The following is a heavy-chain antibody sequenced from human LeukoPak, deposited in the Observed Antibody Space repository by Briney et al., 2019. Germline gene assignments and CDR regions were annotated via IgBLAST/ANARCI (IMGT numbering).Heavy chain of an antibody. V-gene: IGHV1-2*02. D-gene: IGHD4-17*01. J-gene: IGHJ4*02. CDR2: SDPNSGGT. Sequence: ASVKVSYKASGYSFKDYYVHWLRQAPGQGPEWLGWSDPNSGGTDIAQKFQGRVTTTRDTSLRTAYMELSRLRSDDTAVYYCARGIYGDYGDFAYWGQGTLVIVSS. CDR3: ARGIYGDYGDFAY. CDR1: GYSFKDYY.